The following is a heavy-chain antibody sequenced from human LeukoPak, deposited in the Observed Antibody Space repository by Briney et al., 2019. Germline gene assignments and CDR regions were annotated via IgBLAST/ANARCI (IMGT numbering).Heavy chain of an antibody. J-gene: IGHJ4*02. D-gene: IGHD5-12*01. CDR1: GGSFSGYY. Sequence: PSETLSLTCAVYGGSFSGYYWSWIRQPPGKGLEWIGSIYYSGSTYYNPSLKSRVTISVDTSKNQFSLKLSSVTAADTAVYYCATRGGIVATIGYWGQGTLVTVSS. CDR3: ATRGGIVATIGY. V-gene: IGHV4-34*01. CDR2: IYYSGST.